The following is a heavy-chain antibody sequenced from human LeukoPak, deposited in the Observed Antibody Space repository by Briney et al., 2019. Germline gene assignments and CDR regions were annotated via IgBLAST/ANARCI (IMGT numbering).Heavy chain of an antibody. D-gene: IGHD6-6*01. CDR3: ARESYSSSSEILFDY. CDR1: GFTFSSYG. CDR2: ISNKGGST. J-gene: IGHJ4*02. Sequence: GGSLRLSCSASGFTFSSYGMHWVRQAPGKGLEYVSGISNKGGSTYYADSVKGRFTISRDNSKNTLYLQMNSLRAEDTAVYYCARESYSSSSEILFDYWGQGTLVTVSS. V-gene: IGHV3-64*04.